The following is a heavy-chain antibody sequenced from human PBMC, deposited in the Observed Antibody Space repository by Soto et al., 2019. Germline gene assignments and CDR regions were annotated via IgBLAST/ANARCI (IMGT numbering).Heavy chain of an antibody. J-gene: IGHJ6*01. CDR3: ARDKGGGYQQYTDYYYGMDV. D-gene: IGHD5-12*01. Sequence: QVQLVESGGGVVQPGRSLRLSCAASGFTFSSYAMHWVRQAPGKGLEWVAVISYDGSNKYYADSVKGRFTISRDNSKSTLYLQMNRLRAEDTAVYYCARDKGGGYQQYTDYYYGMDVWGQGTTVTVSS. CDR1: GFTFSSYA. CDR2: ISYDGSNK. V-gene: IGHV3-30-3*01.